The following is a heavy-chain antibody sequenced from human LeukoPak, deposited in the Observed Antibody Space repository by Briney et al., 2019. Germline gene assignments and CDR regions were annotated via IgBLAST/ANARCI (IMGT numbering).Heavy chain of an antibody. J-gene: IGHJ4*02. CDR1: GGSISSYY. Sequence: PSETLSLTCTVSGGSISSYYWSWIRQPPGKGLKWIGYIYYSGSTNYNPSLKSRVTISVDTSKNQFSLKLSSVTAADTAVYYCARDIVGADYFDYWGQGTLVTVSS. CDR2: IYYSGST. V-gene: IGHV4-59*01. CDR3: ARDIVGADYFDY. D-gene: IGHD1-26*01.